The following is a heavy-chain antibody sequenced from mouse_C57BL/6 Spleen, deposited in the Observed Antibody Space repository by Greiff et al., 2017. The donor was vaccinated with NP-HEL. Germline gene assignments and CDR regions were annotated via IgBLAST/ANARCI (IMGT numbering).Heavy chain of an antibody. CDR2: INYDGSST. J-gene: IGHJ1*03. Sequence: EVKLVESEGGLVQPGSSMKLSCTASGFTFSDYYMAWVRQVPEKGLEWVANINYDGSSTYYLDSLKSRFIISRENAKNILYLQMSSLKSEDTATYYCAREGYGSSPYWYFDVWGTGTTVTVSS. CDR3: AREGYGSSPYWYFDV. CDR1: GFTFSDYY. V-gene: IGHV5-16*01. D-gene: IGHD1-1*01.